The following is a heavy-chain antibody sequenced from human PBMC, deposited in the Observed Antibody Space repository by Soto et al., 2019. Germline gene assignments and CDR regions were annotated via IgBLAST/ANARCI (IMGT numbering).Heavy chain of an antibody. CDR1: GGSISSYY. Sequence: ETLSLTCTVSGGSISSYYWSWIRQPPGKGLEWIGYIYYSGSTNYNPSLKSRVTISVDTSKNQFSLKLSSVTAADTAVYYCARTRVDTVAAFDIWGQGTMVTVSS. J-gene: IGHJ3*02. CDR2: IYYSGST. D-gene: IGHD5-18*01. CDR3: ARTRVDTVAAFDI. V-gene: IGHV4-59*01.